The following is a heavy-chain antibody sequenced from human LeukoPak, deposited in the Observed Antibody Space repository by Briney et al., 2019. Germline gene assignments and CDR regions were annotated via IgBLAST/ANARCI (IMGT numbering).Heavy chain of an antibody. CDR3: ARSSEYCGGDCYFDY. CDR1: GGSISSRPYY. CDR2: ISYSGTT. Sequence: SETLSLTCIVSGGSISSRPYYWGWVRQPPGKGLEWIGTISYSGTTYYSPSLKSRVTISLDTSKNQFSLKLSSVTAADTAVYYCARSSEYCGGDCYFDYWGQGTLVTVSS. V-gene: IGHV4-39*07. D-gene: IGHD2-21*02. J-gene: IGHJ4*02.